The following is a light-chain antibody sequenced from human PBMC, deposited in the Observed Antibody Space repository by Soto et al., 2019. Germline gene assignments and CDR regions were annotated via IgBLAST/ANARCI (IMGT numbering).Light chain of an antibody. CDR3: QQYGSSGT. V-gene: IGKV3-20*01. J-gene: IGKJ1*01. CDR2: GAS. CDR1: QSVSNNY. Sequence: IVLTQSPGTLSLSPGERYTLSCLASQSVSNNYLAWYQQKPGQAPRLLIYGASNRATGIPDRFSGSGSGTDFTLTISRLEPEDFAVYYCQQYGSSGTVGQGTKVEIK.